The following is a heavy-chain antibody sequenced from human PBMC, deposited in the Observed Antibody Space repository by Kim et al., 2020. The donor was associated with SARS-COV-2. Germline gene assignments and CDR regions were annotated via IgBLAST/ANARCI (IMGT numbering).Heavy chain of an antibody. J-gene: IGHJ3*02. Sequence: PKSRVTISVETSKNRFSLKLSAVTAADTAVYYCARGDTIFGVVINAFDIWGQGTMVTVSS. CDR3: ARGDTIFGVVINAFDI. D-gene: IGHD3-3*01. V-gene: IGHV4-31*02.